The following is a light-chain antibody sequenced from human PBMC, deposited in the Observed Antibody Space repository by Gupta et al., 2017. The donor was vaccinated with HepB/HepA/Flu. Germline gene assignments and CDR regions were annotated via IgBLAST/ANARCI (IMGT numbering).Light chain of an antibody. CDR1: NIGSTS. CDR3: QVWDSSSDHVV. V-gene: IGLV3-21*03. Sequence: SSVLTQPPSVSVAPGTTARTPCGGNNIGSTSVHWYQQQPGQAPVLFVYDDSDRPSGIPERFSGSNSGNTATLTISRVEAGEEADYYCQVWDSSSDHVVFGGGTKLTVL. CDR2: DDS. J-gene: IGLJ2*01.